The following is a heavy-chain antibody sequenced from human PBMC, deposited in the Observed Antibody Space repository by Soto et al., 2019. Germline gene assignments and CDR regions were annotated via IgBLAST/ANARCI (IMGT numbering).Heavy chain of an antibody. CDR1: GFTFSHYW. Sequence: EVQLVESGGGLVQPGGSLRLSCAASGFTFSHYWMYWVRQAPGKGLVWVSRINSDGSVSSYADSVKGRLTISRDNVKNTLYLQMDSLRAEDTAVDYCARGDCVGGTCYALAGSFYYYRDVWGKGTTVTV. CDR2: INSDGSVS. CDR3: ARGDCVGGTCYALAGSFYYYRDV. J-gene: IGHJ6*03. V-gene: IGHV3-74*01. D-gene: IGHD2-15*01.